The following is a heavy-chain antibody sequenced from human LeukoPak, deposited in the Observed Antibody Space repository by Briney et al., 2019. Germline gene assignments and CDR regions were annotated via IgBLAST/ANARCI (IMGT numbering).Heavy chain of an antibody. D-gene: IGHD3-22*01. CDR3: ARHIAYYYDSSGQEDAFDI. CDR1: GYSISSGYY. Sequence: SETLSLTRAVSGYSISSGYYWGWIRQPPGKGLEWIGSIYHSGSTYYNPSLKSRVTISVDTSKNQFSLKLSSVTAADTAVYYCARHIAYYYDSSGQEDAFDIWGQGTMVTVSS. CDR2: IYHSGST. V-gene: IGHV4-38-2*01. J-gene: IGHJ3*02.